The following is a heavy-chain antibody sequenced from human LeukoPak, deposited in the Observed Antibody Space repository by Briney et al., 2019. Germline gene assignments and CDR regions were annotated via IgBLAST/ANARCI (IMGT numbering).Heavy chain of an antibody. J-gene: IGHJ5*02. CDR1: GLTVSSNY. Sequence: GSLRLSCAASGLTVSSNYMSWVRQAPGKGLEWVSVIYSGGSTYYADSVKGRFTISRDNSKNTLYLQMNSLRAEDTAVYYCARVRGCSSTSCYWWFDPWGQGTLVTVSS. D-gene: IGHD2-2*01. CDR2: IYSGGST. CDR3: ARVRGCSSTSCYWWFDP. V-gene: IGHV3-53*01.